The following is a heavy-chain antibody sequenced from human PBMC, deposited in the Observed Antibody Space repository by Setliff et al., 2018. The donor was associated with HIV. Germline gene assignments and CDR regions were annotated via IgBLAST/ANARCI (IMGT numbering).Heavy chain of an antibody. CDR3: VRYIGAAAGYIDH. D-gene: IGHD6-25*01. V-gene: IGHV5-51*01. Sequence: GESLKISCHLSGYSFVDFWIGWVRQMPGKGLEWVGFIYPGDSDSRYSPSFQGQVTISADKSTTTAYLDWARLKASDTAMYYCVRYIGAAAGYIDHWGQGTLVTVSS. CDR1: GYSFVDFW. J-gene: IGHJ4*02. CDR2: IYPGDSDS.